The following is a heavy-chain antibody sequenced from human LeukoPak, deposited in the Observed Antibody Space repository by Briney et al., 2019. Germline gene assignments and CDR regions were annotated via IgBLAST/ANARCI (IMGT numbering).Heavy chain of an antibody. CDR2: IYYSGTT. J-gene: IGHJ4*02. CDR3: ARDPLGHDHDFDY. D-gene: IGHD1-14*01. Sequence: PPETLSLTCTVSGGSISIGGYYWSWIRQHPGKGLEWIGYIYYSGTTYYNPSLRSRVAMSVDTSKNQFSLKLTSLTAADTALYYCARDPLGHDHDFDYWGQGTPVTVSS. V-gene: IGHV4-31*03. CDR1: GGSISIGGYY.